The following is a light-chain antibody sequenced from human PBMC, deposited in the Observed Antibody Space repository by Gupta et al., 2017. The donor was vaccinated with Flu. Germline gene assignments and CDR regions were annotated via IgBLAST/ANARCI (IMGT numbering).Light chain of an antibody. CDR3: QQSHSTPLT. V-gene: IGKV1-39*01. CDR2: AAS. J-gene: IGKJ4*01. CDR1: QSISSY. Sequence: DIQMTQSPSSLSASVGDRVTITCRASQSISSYLNWYQQKPGKAPKLLIYAASSLQSGVPSSFSGSGSGTDFTLTISSLQPEDFATYYCQQSHSTPLTFGGGTXVEIK.